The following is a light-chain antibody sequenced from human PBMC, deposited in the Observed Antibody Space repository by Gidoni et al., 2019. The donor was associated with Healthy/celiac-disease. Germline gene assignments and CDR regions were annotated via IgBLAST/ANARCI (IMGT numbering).Light chain of an antibody. J-gene: IGKJ3*01. Sequence: DIQMTQSPSSLSASVGDRVTITGRASQSISSYLNWYQQKPGKAHKLLIYAASSSQSGVPSRFSGSGSGTDFTLTISHLQPKDFATCYCQQSYSTPQTFGPGTKVDIK. V-gene: IGKV1-39*01. CDR3: QQSYSTPQT. CDR2: AAS. CDR1: QSISSY.